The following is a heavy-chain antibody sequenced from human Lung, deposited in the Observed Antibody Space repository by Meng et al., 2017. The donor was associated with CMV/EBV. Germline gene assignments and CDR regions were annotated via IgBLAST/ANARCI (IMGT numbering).Heavy chain of an antibody. Sequence: GSLRLSCTVSGGSISSYYWSWIRQPPGKGLEWIGYIYYSGSTNYNPSLKSRVTISVDTSKNQFSLKLSSVTAADTAVYYCARGARRLNSPYHYYYGMDVWGQGTTVTFSS. D-gene: IGHD5-18*01. V-gene: IGHV4-59*01. J-gene: IGHJ6*02. CDR1: GGSISSYY. CDR3: ARGARRLNSPYHYYYGMDV. CDR2: IYYSGST.